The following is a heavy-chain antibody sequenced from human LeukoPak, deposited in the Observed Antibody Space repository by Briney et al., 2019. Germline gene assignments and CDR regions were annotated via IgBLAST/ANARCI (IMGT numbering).Heavy chain of an antibody. CDR2: INHSGRA. V-gene: IGHV4-34*01. D-gene: IGHD1-26*01. J-gene: IGHJ6*03. CDR3: ARRSGWYSGGLDTYYYYYMDV. Sequence: SETLSLTCAVYGASFSGCYWSWIRQPPGKGLEWIGEINHSGRANYNPSLKSRVTISVDTSKNQFSLKLRSVTDADTAVYYCARRSGWYSGGLDTYYYYYMDVWGKGTTVTISS. CDR1: GASFSGCY.